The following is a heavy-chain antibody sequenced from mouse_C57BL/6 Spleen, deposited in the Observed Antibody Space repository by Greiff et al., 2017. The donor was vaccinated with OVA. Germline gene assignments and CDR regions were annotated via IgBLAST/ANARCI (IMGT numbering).Heavy chain of an antibody. D-gene: IGHD1-1*01. CDR2: INPSSGYA. CDR3: ARSLPLYVFDY. Sequence: VQLQQSGAELARPGASVTMSCKASGYTFTSYTMHWVKQRPGQGLEWIGYINPSSGYAKYNQKFKDKATLTADKSSSTAYMQLSSLPSEDSAVYYCARSLPLYVFDYWGQGTTLTVSS. V-gene: IGHV1-4*01. J-gene: IGHJ2*01. CDR1: GYTFTSYT.